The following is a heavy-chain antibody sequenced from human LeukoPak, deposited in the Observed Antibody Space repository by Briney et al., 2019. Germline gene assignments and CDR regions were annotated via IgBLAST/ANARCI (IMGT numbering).Heavy chain of an antibody. D-gene: IGHD3-16*01. CDR1: GYTFTSCY. CDR2: IRPSGGST. V-gene: IGHV1-46*01. J-gene: IGHJ4*02. CDR3: ARDEAGGTFDY. Sequence: ASVKVSFKASGYTFTSCYLHWVRQAPGQGLEWLGLIRPSGGSTSFAQEFQGRVTMTRDTSTSTVYMELSSLRSEDTAVYYCARDEAGGTFDYWGQGTLVTVSS.